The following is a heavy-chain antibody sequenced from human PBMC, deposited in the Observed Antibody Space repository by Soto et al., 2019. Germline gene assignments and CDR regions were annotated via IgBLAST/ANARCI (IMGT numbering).Heavy chain of an antibody. CDR3: ARGYYDFWSGYSGLDY. J-gene: IGHJ4*02. V-gene: IGHV1-8*01. CDR2: MNPNCGNT. D-gene: IGHD3-3*01. Sequence: QVQLVQSGAEVKKPGASVKVSCKASGYTFTSYDINWVRQATGQGLEWMGWMNPNCGNTGYAQKFQGRVTMTRNTSISTAYMELSSLRSEDTAVYYCARGYYDFWSGYSGLDYWGQGTLVTVSS. CDR1: GYTFTSYD.